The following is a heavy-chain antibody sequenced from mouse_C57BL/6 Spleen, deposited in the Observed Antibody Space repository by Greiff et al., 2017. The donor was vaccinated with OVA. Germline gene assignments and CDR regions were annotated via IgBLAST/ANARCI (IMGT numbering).Heavy chain of an antibody. CDR2: IYPGSGNT. CDR3: ARRGVTTVVEWAMDY. CDR1: GYTFTDYY. D-gene: IGHD1-1*01. Sequence: QVQLQQSGAELVRPGASVKLSCKASGYTFTDYYINWVKQRPGQGLEWIARIYPGSGNTYYNEKFKGKATLTAEKSSSTAYMQLSSLTSEDSAVYFCARRGVTTVVEWAMDYWGQGTSVTVSS. V-gene: IGHV1-76*01. J-gene: IGHJ4*01.